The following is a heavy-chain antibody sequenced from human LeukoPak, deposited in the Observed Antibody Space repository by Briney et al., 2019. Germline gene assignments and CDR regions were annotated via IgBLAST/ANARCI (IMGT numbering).Heavy chain of an antibody. CDR3: ARRNGGMGGYFD. CDR2: IYYSGST. Sequence: SETLSLTCTVSGGSISSSSSYWGWFRQPQGGAGEGIGTIYYSGSTYYNPSLKSRVTISVDTSKNQFSLKLSSVTAADTAVYYCARRNGGMGGYFDWGQGTLVTVSS. CDR1: GGSISSSSSY. V-gene: IGHV4-39*07. D-gene: IGHD1-26*01. J-gene: IGHJ4*02.